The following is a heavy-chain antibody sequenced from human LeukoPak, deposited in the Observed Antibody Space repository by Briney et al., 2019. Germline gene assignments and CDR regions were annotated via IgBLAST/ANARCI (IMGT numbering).Heavy chain of an antibody. J-gene: IGHJ4*02. Sequence: GGPLRLSCAASGFIFSNYAMSWVRQAPGKGLQWVSAFSGSGGSTYYADSVKGRFTISRDNSKNTLYLQMNSLKAEDTAVYYCAREAVRGDTATLKGAMGYWGQGTLVTVSS. CDR3: AREAVRGDTATLKGAMGY. V-gene: IGHV3-23*01. CDR2: FSGSGGST. D-gene: IGHD5-18*01. CDR1: GFIFSNYA.